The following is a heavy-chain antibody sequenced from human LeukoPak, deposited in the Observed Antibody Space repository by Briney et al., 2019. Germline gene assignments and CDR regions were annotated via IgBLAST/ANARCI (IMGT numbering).Heavy chain of an antibody. J-gene: IGHJ4*02. V-gene: IGHV1-69*05. CDR2: IIPIFGTA. Sequence: SVKVSCKASGGTFSSYAISWVRQAPGQGLEWMGGIIPIFGTANYAQKFQGRVTITTDESTSTAYMELSSLRSEDTAVYYSARDGAYCSGGSCYHYWGQGTLVTVSS. D-gene: IGHD2-15*01. CDR3: ARDGAYCSGGSCYHY. CDR1: GGTFSSYA.